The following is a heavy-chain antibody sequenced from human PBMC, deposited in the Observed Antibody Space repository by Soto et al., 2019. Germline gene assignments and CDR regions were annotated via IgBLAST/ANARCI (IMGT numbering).Heavy chain of an antibody. CDR3: ATLPPRIVVVVSPIPS. J-gene: IGHJ5*02. V-gene: IGHV4-31*03. D-gene: IGHD2-21*02. CDR2: IYYSGST. CDR1: GGSISSGDYY. Sequence: PSETLSLTCSVSGGSISSGDYYWSWIRQHPGKGLEWIGYIYYSGSTYYNPSLKSRVTISVDTSKNQFSLKLSSVTAADTAIYYCATLPPRIVVVVSPIPSWGQGTPVTVSS.